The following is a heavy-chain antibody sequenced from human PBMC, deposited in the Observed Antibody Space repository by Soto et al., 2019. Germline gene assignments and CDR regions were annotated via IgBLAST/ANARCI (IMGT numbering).Heavy chain of an antibody. J-gene: IGHJ4*02. CDR3: ASSSGELSPFDY. Sequence: SETLSLTCTVSGGSISSGGYYWNWIRQHPGKGLEWIGCVSYSGSTYYNPSLKSRVTISVGTSKNQFSLKLNSLTAADTAVYYCASSSGELSPFDYWGQGTLVTVSS. CDR2: VSYSGST. CDR1: GGSISSGGYY. V-gene: IGHV4-31*03. D-gene: IGHD3-16*02.